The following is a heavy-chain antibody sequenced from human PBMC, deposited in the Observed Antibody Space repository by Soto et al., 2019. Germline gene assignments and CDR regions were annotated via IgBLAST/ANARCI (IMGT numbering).Heavy chain of an antibody. CDR3: ASLRYYYDSSGAYFFDY. CDR2: INHSVTT. CDR1: GASFSGYY. J-gene: IGHJ4*02. V-gene: IGHV4-34*01. Sequence: SETLSLTCGVYGASFSGYYWSWIRQPPGKGLEWIGEINHSVTTNYNPSLKSRVSISVDTSNYQFSLTLSSMTAADTAVYYCASLRYYYDSSGAYFFDYWGQGTPVTVSS. D-gene: IGHD3-22*01.